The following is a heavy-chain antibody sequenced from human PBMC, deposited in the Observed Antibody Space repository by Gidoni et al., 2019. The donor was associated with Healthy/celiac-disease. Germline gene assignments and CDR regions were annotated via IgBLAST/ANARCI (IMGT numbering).Heavy chain of an antibody. Sequence: EVQLVESGGGLVKPGGSLRLSCAASGFTFSSYSMNWVRQAPGTGLEWVSSISSSSSYIYYADSVKGRFTISRDNAKNSLYLQMNSLRAEDTAVYYCARDDLNGGFQHWGQGTLVTVSS. V-gene: IGHV3-21*01. CDR2: ISSSSSYI. CDR3: ARDDLNGGFQH. J-gene: IGHJ1*01. D-gene: IGHD2-8*01. CDR1: GFTFSSYS.